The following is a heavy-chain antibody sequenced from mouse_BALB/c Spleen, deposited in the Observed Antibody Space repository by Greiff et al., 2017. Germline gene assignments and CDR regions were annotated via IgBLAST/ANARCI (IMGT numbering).Heavy chain of an antibody. CDR1: GFTFSNYW. CDR3: TRRFTTVVAHFDY. D-gene: IGHD1-1*01. Sequence: EVKLEESGGGLVQPGGSMKLSCVASGFTFSNYWMNWVRQSPEKGLEWVAEIRLKSNNYATHYAESVKGRFTISRDDSKSSVYLQMNNLRAEDTGIYYCTRRFTTVVAHFDYWGQGTTLTVSS. CDR2: IRLKSNNYAT. J-gene: IGHJ2*01. V-gene: IGHV6-6*02.